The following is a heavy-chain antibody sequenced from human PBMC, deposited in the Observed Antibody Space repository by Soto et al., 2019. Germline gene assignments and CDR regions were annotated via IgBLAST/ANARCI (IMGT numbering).Heavy chain of an antibody. CDR3: ARGYRVEQYFAYYFDY. CDR2: IIPIFGTA. V-gene: IGHV1-69*01. CDR1: GGTFSSYA. D-gene: IGHD6-13*01. J-gene: IGHJ4*02. Sequence: QVQLVQSGAEVKKPGSSVKVSCKASGGTFSSYAISWVRQAPGQGLEWMGGIIPIFGTANYAQKFQGRVTITADESTRTAYMELSSLRSEDTAVYYCARGYRVEQYFAYYFDYWGQGTLVTVSS.